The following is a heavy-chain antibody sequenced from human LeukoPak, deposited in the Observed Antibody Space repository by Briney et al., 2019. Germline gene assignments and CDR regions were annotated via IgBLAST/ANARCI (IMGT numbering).Heavy chain of an antibody. V-gene: IGHV4-34*01. Sequence: NPSETLSLTCAVYGGSFSGYYWSWIRQPPGKGLEWIGEINHSGSTNYNPSLKSRVTISVDTSKNQFSLKLSSVTAADTAVYYCARHCSGSCYLGFAWFDPWGQGTLVTVSS. CDR1: GGSFSGYY. CDR2: INHSGST. J-gene: IGHJ5*02. CDR3: ARHCSGSCYLGFAWFDP. D-gene: IGHD2-15*01.